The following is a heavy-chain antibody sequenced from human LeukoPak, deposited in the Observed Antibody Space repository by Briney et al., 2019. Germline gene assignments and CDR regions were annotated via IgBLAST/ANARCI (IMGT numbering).Heavy chain of an antibody. J-gene: IGHJ4*02. V-gene: IGHV3-23*01. D-gene: IGHD1-14*01. CDR2: ISTSGDST. Sequence: GGSLRLTCAASGFTFNNYAMSWVRQAPGMRLEWVSAISTSGDSTYYTDSVKGRFTISRDNSKNTLYLQMNSLAAEDTAIYFCAKRRQSGIGSLYYFDSWGQGTLVTVSS. CDR3: AKRRQSGIGSLYYFDS. CDR1: GFTFNNYA.